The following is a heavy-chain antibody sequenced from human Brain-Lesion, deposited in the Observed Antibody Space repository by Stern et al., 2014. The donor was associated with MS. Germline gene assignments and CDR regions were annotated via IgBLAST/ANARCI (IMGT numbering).Heavy chain of an antibody. V-gene: IGHV4-39*01. D-gene: IGHD4-17*01. CDR1: GGSINTNNYY. Sequence: QVQLQESGPGLVKPSETLSLTCTVSGGSINTNNYYWGWIRQPPGKGLEWIGNIYSSGSTFYSPSLKSRVTMSVDTSQNQFSLNLSSVTAADTAVYYCARTGDDFGDYSLSYWGQGTLVTVSS. CDR3: ARTGDDFGDYSLSY. J-gene: IGHJ4*02. CDR2: IYSSGST.